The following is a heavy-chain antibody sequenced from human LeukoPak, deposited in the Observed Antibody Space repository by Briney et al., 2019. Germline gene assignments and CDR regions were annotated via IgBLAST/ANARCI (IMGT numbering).Heavy chain of an antibody. CDR3: ARRRITMIVMFDP. CDR1: GGSISNYY. Sequence: SETLSLTCTVSGGSISNYYWSWIRQPPGKGLEWIGEINHSGSTNYNPSLKSRVTISVDTSKNQFSLKLSSVTAADTAVYYCARRRITMIVMFDPWGQGTLVTVSS. CDR2: INHSGST. D-gene: IGHD3-22*01. V-gene: IGHV4-34*01. J-gene: IGHJ5*02.